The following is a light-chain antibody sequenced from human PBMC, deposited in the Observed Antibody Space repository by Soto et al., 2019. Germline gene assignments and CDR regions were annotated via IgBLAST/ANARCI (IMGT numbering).Light chain of an antibody. J-gene: IGKJ3*01. CDR3: QQSFSSPFT. V-gene: IGKV1-39*01. Sequence: IQMTQSPSSLSASVGDRVTITCQATQDIRKYLNWYQQKPGKAPKLLIYDASSLQGGVPSRFSGSGSGTDFTLTIKSLQPEDFATYYCQQSFSSPFTFGPGTKVDIK. CDR2: DAS. CDR1: QDIRKY.